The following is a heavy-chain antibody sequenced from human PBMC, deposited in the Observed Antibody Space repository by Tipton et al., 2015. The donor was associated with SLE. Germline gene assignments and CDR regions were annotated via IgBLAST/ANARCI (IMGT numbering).Heavy chain of an antibody. J-gene: IGHJ4*02. V-gene: IGHV3-33*01. CDR3: ARGKYYFDY. CDR1: GFSFSSYP. CDR2: IWYDGSNE. D-gene: IGHD2/OR15-2a*01. Sequence: SLRLSCAASGFSFSSYPMHWVRQAPGKGLEWVALIWYDGSNEYYADSVKGRFIISRDNSKNTLDLQMNSLRAEDTAVYYCARGKYYFDYWGQGALVTVSS.